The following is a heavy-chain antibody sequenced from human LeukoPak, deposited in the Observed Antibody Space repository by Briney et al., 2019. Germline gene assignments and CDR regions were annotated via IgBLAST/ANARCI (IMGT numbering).Heavy chain of an antibody. Sequence: RGSLRHSCAASGFTFSSYSMKWVRQAPGKGLEWVSSISSSSSCIYYADSVKGRFIISRDDDKNSLYLQMNSLRAEDTAVYYCARDAPRATICEVVIIVDYMDVWGKGTTVTVSS. CDR2: ISSSSSCI. J-gene: IGHJ6*03. CDR1: GFTFSSYS. D-gene: IGHD3-3*01. CDR3: ARDAPRATICEVVIIVDYMDV. V-gene: IGHV3-21*01.